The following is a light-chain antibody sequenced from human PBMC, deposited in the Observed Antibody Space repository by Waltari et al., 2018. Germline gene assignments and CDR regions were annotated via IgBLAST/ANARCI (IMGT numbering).Light chain of an antibody. V-gene: IGKV3-11*01. CDR3: HQRRNWPLT. Sequence: EFVLTQSPATLSLSPGDRATLPCRASQSVGEYLSWYQQKPGQPPRLLIYYTSNRASGMPARFSGSGFVTDFALTVSSLETEDFAVYYCHQRRNWPLTFGGGTKV. CDR1: QSVGEY. CDR2: YTS. J-gene: IGKJ4*01.